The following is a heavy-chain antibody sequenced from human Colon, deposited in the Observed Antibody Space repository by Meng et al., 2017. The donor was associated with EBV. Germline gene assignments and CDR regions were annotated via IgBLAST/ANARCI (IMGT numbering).Heavy chain of an antibody. D-gene: IGHD5-24*01. V-gene: IGHV4-31*03. CDR3: ARGPSRWLQFSFDY. J-gene: IGHJ4*02. CDR2: IYYSGST. CDR1: CGSISSGGYY. Sequence: VPLQESGPGLVKPSQTLSLTCTVSCGSISSGGYYWSWIRQHPGKGLEWIGYIYYSGSTYYNPSLKSRVTISIDTSKNQFSLKLSSVTAADTAVYYCARGPSRWLQFSFDYWGQGTLVTVSS.